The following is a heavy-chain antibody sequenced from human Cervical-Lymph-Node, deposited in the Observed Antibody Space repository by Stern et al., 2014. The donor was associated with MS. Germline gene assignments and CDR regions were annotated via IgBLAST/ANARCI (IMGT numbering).Heavy chain of an antibody. D-gene: IGHD1-26*01. CDR1: GDSINTDTYY. CDR2: THTSGTP. CDR3: ARETIVGDPRPFDF. J-gene: IGHJ4*02. V-gene: IGHV4-61*02. Sequence: QVQLQESGPGLVRPSQTLSLTCAVSGDSINTDTYYWSWLRQPAGRGLEWIGRTHTSGTPNYTPSLKSRVTLSLDKPKNQFSRKRNSATAPDTAVYSCARETIVGDPRPFDFWGQGTLVTVSS.